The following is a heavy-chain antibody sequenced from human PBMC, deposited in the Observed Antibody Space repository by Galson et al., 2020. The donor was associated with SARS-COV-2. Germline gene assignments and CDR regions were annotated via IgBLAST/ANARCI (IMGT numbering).Heavy chain of an antibody. J-gene: IGHJ4*02. V-gene: IGHV1-18*04. D-gene: IGHD3-22*01. CDR2: ISTYNAYT. CDR1: GYTILTND. CDR3: VRDRGYCGSRGYYPTLYYVEY. Sequence: ASAQISCKASGYTILTNDISWVRQAPAQGLEWMGWISTYNAYTSYAQKFQGRVTMTTDTPTSTVYMDLRSLRTDDTAVYYCVRDRGYCGSRGYYPTLYYVEYWGPGTLDTVAS.